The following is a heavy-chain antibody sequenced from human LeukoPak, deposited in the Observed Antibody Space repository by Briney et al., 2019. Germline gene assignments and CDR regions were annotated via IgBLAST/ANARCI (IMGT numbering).Heavy chain of an antibody. CDR1: GGSISSHY. V-gene: IGHV4-59*11. Sequence: PSETLSLTCTVSGGSISSHYWSWIRQPPGKELEWIGYIYYSGSTNYNPSLKSRVTISVDTSKNQFSLKLSSVTAADTAVYYCARGTRYYDILTGYPDYYYYYMDVWGKGTTVTVSS. CDR3: ARGTRYYDILTGYPDYYYYYMDV. J-gene: IGHJ6*03. CDR2: IYYSGST. D-gene: IGHD3-9*01.